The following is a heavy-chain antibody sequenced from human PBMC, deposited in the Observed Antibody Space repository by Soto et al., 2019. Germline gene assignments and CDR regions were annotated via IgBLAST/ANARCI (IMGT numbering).Heavy chain of an antibody. J-gene: IGHJ4*02. D-gene: IGHD6-13*01. Sequence: EVQLLESGGGLVQPGGSLRLSCAASGFTFSSYAMSWVRQAPGKGLEWVSAISGSGGSTYYADSVKGRFTISRDNSKNTLYLQTNSLRAEDTAVYYCATRKKSTASSSWPRFDYWGQGTLVTVSS. V-gene: IGHV3-23*01. CDR3: ATRKKSTASSSWPRFDY. CDR2: ISGSGGST. CDR1: GFTFSSYA.